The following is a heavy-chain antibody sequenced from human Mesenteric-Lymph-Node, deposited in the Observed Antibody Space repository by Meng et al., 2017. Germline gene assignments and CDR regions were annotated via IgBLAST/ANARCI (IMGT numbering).Heavy chain of an antibody. CDR3: ADLRPSGSFGRHGMDV. Sequence: LSLTCAASGFTFSSYAMTWVRQAPGKGLEWVSAISDSGGSTFYADSVKGRFTIARANSKNTLYLQMNSLRAEDTAVYYCADLRPSGSFGRHGMDVWGQGTTVTVSS. J-gene: IGHJ6*02. CDR2: ISDSGGST. CDR1: GFTFSSYA. D-gene: IGHD3-10*01. V-gene: IGHV3-23*01.